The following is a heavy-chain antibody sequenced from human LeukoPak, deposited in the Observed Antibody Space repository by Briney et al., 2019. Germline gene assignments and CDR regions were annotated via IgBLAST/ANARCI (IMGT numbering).Heavy chain of an antibody. CDR2: IWYDGSNK. CDR1: GFTFSSYG. V-gene: IGHV3-33*06. Sequence: PGRSLRLSCAASGFTFSSYGVHWVRQAPGKGLEWVAVIWYDGSNKYYADSVKGRFTISRDNSKNTLYLQMNSLRAEDTAVYYCAKDSTAIAVAGTGFFDYWGQGTLVTVSS. CDR3: AKDSTAIAVAGTGFFDY. J-gene: IGHJ4*02. D-gene: IGHD6-19*01.